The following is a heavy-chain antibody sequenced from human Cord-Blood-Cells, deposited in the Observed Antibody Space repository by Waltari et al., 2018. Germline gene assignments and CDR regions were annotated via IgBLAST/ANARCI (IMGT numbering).Heavy chain of an antibody. D-gene: IGHD2-2*01. V-gene: IGHV1-69*01. CDR2: IIPIFGTA. Sequence: QVQLVQSGAEVKKPGSSVKVACKASGGTFSSSAISWVRRAPGQGLEWMGGIIPIFGTANYAQKFQGRVTITADESTSTAYMELSSLRSEDTAVYYCARGYQLLYNWFDPWGQGTLVTVSS. J-gene: IGHJ5*02. CDR3: ARGYQLLYNWFDP. CDR1: GGTFSSSA.